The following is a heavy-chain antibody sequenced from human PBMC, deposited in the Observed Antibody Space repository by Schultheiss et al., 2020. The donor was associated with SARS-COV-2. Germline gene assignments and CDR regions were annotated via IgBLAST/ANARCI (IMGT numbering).Heavy chain of an antibody. CDR1: GFTFSQSR. D-gene: IGHD4-17*01. J-gene: IGHJ3*02. CDR2: LSDDGLRK. CDR3: ARVFGNDYGDYNSAFDI. V-gene: IGHV3-30*04. Sequence: GGSLKLSCVLSGFTFSQSRMHWVRQAPGKGLEWVTFLSDDGLRKYSADSGKGRFTISRDNAKNSLYLQMNSLRAEDTAVYYCARVFGNDYGDYNSAFDIWGQGTMVTVSS.